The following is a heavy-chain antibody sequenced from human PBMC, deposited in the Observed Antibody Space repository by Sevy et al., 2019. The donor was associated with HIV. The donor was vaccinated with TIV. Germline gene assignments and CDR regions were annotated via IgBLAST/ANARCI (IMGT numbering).Heavy chain of an antibody. Sequence: GGSLRLSCAASGFTFSSYWMSWVRQAPGKGLEWVANIKQDGSEKYYVDSVKGRFTISRDNAKNSLYLQMNSLRAEDTAIYYCAKEGDNGLTGYYFFWGQGALVTVSS. CDR2: IKQDGSEK. J-gene: IGHJ4*02. CDR1: GFTFSSYW. D-gene: IGHD3-9*01. V-gene: IGHV3-7*03. CDR3: AKEGDNGLTGYYFF.